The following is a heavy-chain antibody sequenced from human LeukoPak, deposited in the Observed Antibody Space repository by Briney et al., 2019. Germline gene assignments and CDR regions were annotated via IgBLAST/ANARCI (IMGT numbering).Heavy chain of an antibody. D-gene: IGHD1-26*01. J-gene: IGHJ4*02. V-gene: IGHV3-53*01. CDR2: IYSDNT. CDR1: GFTVSNS. CDR3: TRVVLVGTTYSYFDY. Sequence: GGSLRLSCTVSGFTVSNSMSWVRQAPGKGLEWVSFIYSDNTHYSDSVKGRFTISRDNSKNTLYLQMNSLRAEDTAVYYCTRVVLVGTTYSYFDYWGQGTLVTVSS.